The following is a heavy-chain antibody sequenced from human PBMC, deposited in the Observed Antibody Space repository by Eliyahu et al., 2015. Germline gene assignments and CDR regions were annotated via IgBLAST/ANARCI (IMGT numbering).Heavy chain of an antibody. J-gene: IGHJ4*02. CDR3: AHRLIRFPVTH. V-gene: IGHV2-5*02. CDR1: GXXLSXSGVG. Sequence: QITLKESGPTLVKPTQTLTLTCXFPGXXLSXSGVGVGWIRQPPGKALEWLALIYWDDDKRYSPSLKSRLTITKDTSKNQVVLTMTNMDPVDTATYYCAHRLIRFPVTHWGQGTLVTVSS. D-gene: IGHD4-17*01. CDR2: IYWDDDK.